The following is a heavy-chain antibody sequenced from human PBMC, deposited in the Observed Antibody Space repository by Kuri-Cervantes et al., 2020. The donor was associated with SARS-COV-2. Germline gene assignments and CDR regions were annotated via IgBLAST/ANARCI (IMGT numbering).Heavy chain of an antibody. CDR3: AREISQSIAAAGIPLDY. J-gene: IGHJ4*02. D-gene: IGHD6-13*01. Sequence: GESLKISCSASGFTFSSYAMHWVRQAPGKGLEYVSAISSNRGSTYYADSVKGRFTISRDNSKNTLYLQMSSLRAEDTAVYYCAREISQSIAAAGIPLDYWGQGTLVTVSS. V-gene: IGHV3-64D*08. CDR2: ISSNRGST. CDR1: GFTFSSYA.